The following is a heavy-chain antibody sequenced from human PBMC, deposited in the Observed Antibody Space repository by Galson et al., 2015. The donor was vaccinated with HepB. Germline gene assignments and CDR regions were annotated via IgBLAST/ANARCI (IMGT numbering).Heavy chain of an antibody. D-gene: IGHD1-26*01. CDR1: GYTFTSYD. V-gene: IGHV1-8*01. CDR2: MNPNSGNT. Sequence: SVKVSCKASGYTFTSYDINWVRQATGQGLEWMGWMNPNSGNTGYAQKFQGRVTMTRNTSISTAYMELSSLRSEDTAVYYCARGAVSPGGPSYYYYYMDVWGKGTTVTVSS. CDR3: ARGAVSPGGPSYYYYYMDV. J-gene: IGHJ6*03.